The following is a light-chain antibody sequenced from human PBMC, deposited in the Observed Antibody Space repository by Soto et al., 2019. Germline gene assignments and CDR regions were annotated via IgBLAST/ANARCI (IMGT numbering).Light chain of an antibody. V-gene: IGKV1-5*03. Sequence: DIQMTQSPSTLSASVGDRVTITCRASQSISSWLAWYQQKPGKAPNLLIYRASVLQSGVPSRFSGSGSGTESTLTISSLQTDDIANYYCQQYSSSSFTFGHGTKVDF. CDR3: QQYSSSSFT. CDR2: RAS. CDR1: QSISSW. J-gene: IGKJ3*01.